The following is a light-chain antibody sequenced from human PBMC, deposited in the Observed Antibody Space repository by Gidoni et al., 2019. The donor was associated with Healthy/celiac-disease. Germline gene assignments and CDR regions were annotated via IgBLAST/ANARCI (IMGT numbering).Light chain of an antibody. Sequence: DIQMTQSPSTLSASVGDRVTITCRASQSISSWLAWYQQKPGKAPKLLIYDASSLESGVPSRFSGSGSGTEFTLTISSLQPDDFATYYCQQDNSLITFXQXTRLEIK. V-gene: IGKV1-5*01. J-gene: IGKJ5*01. CDR2: DAS. CDR3: QQDNSLIT. CDR1: QSISSW.